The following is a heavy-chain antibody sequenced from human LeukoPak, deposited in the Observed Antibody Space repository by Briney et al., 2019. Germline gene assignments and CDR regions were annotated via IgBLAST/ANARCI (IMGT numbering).Heavy chain of an antibody. D-gene: IGHD5-12*01. CDR2: IYYSGIT. CDR1: GGSISSGGYY. J-gene: IGHJ4*02. CDR3: ARSRRGYEYYFDY. V-gene: IGHV4-61*08. Sequence: PSETLSLTCTVSGGSISSGGYYWSWIRQPPGKGLEWIGYIYYSGITNYNPSLKSRVTISIDTSKNQFSLKLSSMTAADTAVYYCARSRRGYEYYFDYWGQGTLVTVSS.